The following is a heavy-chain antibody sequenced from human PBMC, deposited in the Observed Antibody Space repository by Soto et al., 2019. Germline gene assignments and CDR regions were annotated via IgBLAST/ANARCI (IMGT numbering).Heavy chain of an antibody. Sequence: PGGSLRLSCAASGFTFSSYGMHWVRQAPGKGLEWVAVISYDGSNKYYADYVKGRFTISRDNSKNTLYLKMNSLRAEDTAVYYCAKDLEDIVVVPAAIWSGIQSCGMDVWGQGTTVTVSS. CDR1: GFTFSSYG. V-gene: IGHV3-30*18. CDR2: ISYDGSNK. J-gene: IGHJ6*02. CDR3: AKDLEDIVVVPAAIWSGIQSCGMDV. D-gene: IGHD2-2*02.